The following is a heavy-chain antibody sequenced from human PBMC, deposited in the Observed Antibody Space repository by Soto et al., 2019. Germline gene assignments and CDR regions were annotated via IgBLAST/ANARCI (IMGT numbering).Heavy chain of an antibody. CDR1: GFTFSGSA. CDR2: IRSKANSYAT. V-gene: IGHV3-73*01. J-gene: IGHJ4*02. D-gene: IGHD6-19*01. Sequence: EVQLVESGGGLVQPGGSLKLSCAASGFTFSGSAMHWVRQASGKGLEWVGRIRSKANSYATAYAASVKGRFTISRDDSKNTAYLQMNSLKTEDTAVYYCTSQNTESSGWYPVDYWGQGTLVTVSS. CDR3: TSQNTESSGWYPVDY.